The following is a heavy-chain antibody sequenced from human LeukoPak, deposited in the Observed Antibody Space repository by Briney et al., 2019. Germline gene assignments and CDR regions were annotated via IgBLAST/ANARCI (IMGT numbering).Heavy chain of an antibody. V-gene: IGHV1-2*02. Sequence: ASVKVSCKASGYTFTVYYMHWVRQAPGQGLEWMGWINPNSGGTNYAQKFQGRVTMTRDTSISTAYMELSRLRSDDTAVYYCARERAYCGGDCYSDYWGQGTLVTVSS. CDR2: INPNSGGT. CDR3: ARERAYCGGDCYSDY. CDR1: GYTFTVYY. J-gene: IGHJ4*02. D-gene: IGHD2-21*02.